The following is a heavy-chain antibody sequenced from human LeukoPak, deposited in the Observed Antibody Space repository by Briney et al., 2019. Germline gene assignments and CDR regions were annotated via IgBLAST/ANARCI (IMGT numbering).Heavy chain of an antibody. D-gene: IGHD6-13*01. V-gene: IGHV3-66*02. CDR2: IYSGGST. Sequence: GGSLRLSCAASGFTVSSNYMSWVRQAPGKGLEWVSVIYSGGSTYYSDSVKGRFTTSSGNSNNTPYLLIISRRAEDTAVDYCASQEEQQLTFDYWGQGTLVTVSS. CDR3: ASQEEQQLTFDY. CDR1: GFTVSSNY. J-gene: IGHJ4*02.